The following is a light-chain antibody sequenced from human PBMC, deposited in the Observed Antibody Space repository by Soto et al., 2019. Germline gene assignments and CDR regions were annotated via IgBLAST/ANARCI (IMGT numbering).Light chain of an antibody. V-gene: IGKV3-20*01. Sequence: EIVLTQSPGTLSLSPGERATLSCRASQSVSSTYLAWYQQKPGQAPRLLIFGASSRASGIPDRFSGSGSGTDFTLTISRVEPEDFAVYYCQHYGRSSWTFGQGTRVDI. CDR2: GAS. CDR1: QSVSSTY. CDR3: QHYGRSSWT. J-gene: IGKJ1*01.